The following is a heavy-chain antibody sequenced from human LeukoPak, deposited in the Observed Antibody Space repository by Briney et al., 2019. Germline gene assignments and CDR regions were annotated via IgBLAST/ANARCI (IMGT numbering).Heavy chain of an antibody. Sequence: GGSLRLSCAASGFTFSDYYMSWIRQAPGKGLEWVSYISSSGSTIYYADSVKGRFTISRDNAKNSLYLQMNSLRAEDTAVYYCAREFQRFLEWLSEPYFDYWGQGTLVTVSS. J-gene: IGHJ4*02. CDR2: ISSSGSTI. CDR3: AREFQRFLEWLSEPYFDY. D-gene: IGHD3-3*01. V-gene: IGHV3-11*04. CDR1: GFTFSDYY.